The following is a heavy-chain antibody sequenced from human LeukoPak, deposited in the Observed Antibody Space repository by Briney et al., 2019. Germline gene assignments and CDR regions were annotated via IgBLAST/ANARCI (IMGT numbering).Heavy chain of an antibody. V-gene: IGHV3-21*01. CDR1: GFTFSSYS. Sequence: GGSLRLSYAASGFTFSSYSMNWVRQAPGKGLEWVSSISSSSSYIYYADSVKGRFTISRDNAKNSLYLQMNSLRAEDTAVYYCARGPVAGGNWFDPWGQGTLVTVSS. CDR3: ARGPVAGGNWFDP. J-gene: IGHJ5*02. CDR2: ISSSSSYI. D-gene: IGHD6-19*01.